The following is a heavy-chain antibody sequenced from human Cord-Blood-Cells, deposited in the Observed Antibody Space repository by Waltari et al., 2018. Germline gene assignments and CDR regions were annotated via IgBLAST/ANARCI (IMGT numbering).Heavy chain of an antibody. CDR2: IYSGGST. CDR3: AREGSSGVLDY. D-gene: IGHD6-19*01. J-gene: IGHJ4*02. CDR1: GFTVSSNY. Sequence: EVQLVYTGGGLIQPGGSLWLSCAASGFTVSSNYMSWVRQAPGQGLEWVSVIYSGGSTYYADSVKGRFTISRDNSKNTLYLQMNSLRAEDTAVYYCAREGSSGVLDYWGQGTLVTVSS. V-gene: IGHV3-53*02.